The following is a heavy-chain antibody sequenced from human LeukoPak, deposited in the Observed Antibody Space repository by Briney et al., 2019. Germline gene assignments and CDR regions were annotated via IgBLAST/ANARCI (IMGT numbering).Heavy chain of an antibody. Sequence: GGSLRLSCAASGFTFSSYAMSWVRQAPGKGLEWVATIKEDGSAKYYVDSVRGRFSISRDNAKNSLYLQMNSLSAEDTAVYYCARDRDGDYPNWFDPWGQGTLVTVSS. J-gene: IGHJ5*02. D-gene: IGHD4-17*01. CDR3: ARDRDGDYPNWFDP. V-gene: IGHV3-7*01. CDR1: GFTFSSYA. CDR2: IKEDGSAK.